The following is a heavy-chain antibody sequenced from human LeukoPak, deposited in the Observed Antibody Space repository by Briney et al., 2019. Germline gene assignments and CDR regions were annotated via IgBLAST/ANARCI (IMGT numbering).Heavy chain of an antibody. CDR1: GYTFTCNY. J-gene: IGHJ4*02. CDR3: ARDQEGFDY. CDR2: IYPRDGST. Sequence: ASVTVSCTASGYTFTCNYIHWVRQAPGQGLEWMGMIYPRDGSTSYAQKFQGRVTVTRDTSTSTVHMELSGLRSEDTAVYYCARDQEGFDYWGQGTLVTVSS. V-gene: IGHV1-46*01.